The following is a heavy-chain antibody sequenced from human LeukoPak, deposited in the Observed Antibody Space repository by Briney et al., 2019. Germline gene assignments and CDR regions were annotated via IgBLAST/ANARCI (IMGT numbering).Heavy chain of an antibody. J-gene: IGHJ4*02. V-gene: IGHV4-30-4*08. CDR1: GGSISRGDYY. CDR2: IYYSGST. Sequence: SQTLSLTCTVSGGSISRGDYYWSWIRQPPGKGLEWIGYIYYSGSTYYNPSLKSRVTISVDTSKNQFSLKLSSVTAADTAVYYCARAAKKLRFLEWFTSPFDYWGQGTLVTVSS. CDR3: ARAAKKLRFLEWFTSPFDY. D-gene: IGHD3-3*01.